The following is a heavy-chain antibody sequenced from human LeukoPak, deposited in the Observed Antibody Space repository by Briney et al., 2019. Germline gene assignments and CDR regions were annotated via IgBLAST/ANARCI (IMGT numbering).Heavy chain of an antibody. V-gene: IGHV3-21*01. CDR1: GFTFSTYS. CDR3: ARGYTVTTGNWFDP. J-gene: IGHJ5*02. D-gene: IGHD4-17*01. CDR2: ITSSSSYI. Sequence: GGSLRLSCAASGFTFSTYSMNWVRQAPGEGLEWVSYITSSSSYIYYADSVKGRFTISRDNAKNSLYLQMNSLRAEDTAVYYCARGYTVTTGNWFDPWGQGTLVTVSS.